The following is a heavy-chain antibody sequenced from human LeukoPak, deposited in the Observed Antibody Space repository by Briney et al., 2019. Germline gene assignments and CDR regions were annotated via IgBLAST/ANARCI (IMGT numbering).Heavy chain of an antibody. CDR1: GGSFSGYY. V-gene: IGHV4-34*01. CDR3: ARAWGSSGWYSHFDY. Sequence: SETLSLTCAVYGGSFSGYYWSWIRQPPGKGLEWIGEINHSGSTNYNPSLKSRVTISVDTSKNQFSLKLSSVTAADTAVYYCARAWGSSGWYSHFDYWGQGTLVTVSS. J-gene: IGHJ4*02. D-gene: IGHD6-19*01. CDR2: INHSGST.